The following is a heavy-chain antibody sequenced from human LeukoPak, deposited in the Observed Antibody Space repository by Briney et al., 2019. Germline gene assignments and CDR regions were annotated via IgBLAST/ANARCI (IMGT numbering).Heavy chain of an antibody. J-gene: IGHJ4*02. Sequence: PGESLRLSCATSRFTFRSYWMSWVRQAPGKGLEWVANIKQDGSEKYYVDSVKGRFAISRDNAKKSLFLQMNSLRVEDTAVYYCARDGQPFDSWGQGTLITVSS. CDR1: RFTFRSYW. CDR3: ARDGQPFDS. CDR2: IKQDGSEK. V-gene: IGHV3-7*03.